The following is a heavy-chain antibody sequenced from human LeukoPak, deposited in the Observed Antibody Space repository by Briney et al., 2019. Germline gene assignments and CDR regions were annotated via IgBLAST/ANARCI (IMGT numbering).Heavy chain of an antibody. CDR1: GFTFSSYS. Sequence: GGSLRLSCAASGFTFSSYSMNWVRQAPGKGLEWVSSISSSSSYIYYADSVKGRFTISRDNAKNSLYLQMNSLRAEDTAVYYCARDPWSIAARPPFDYWGQGTLVTVSS. J-gene: IGHJ4*02. CDR2: ISSSSSYI. V-gene: IGHV3-21*01. D-gene: IGHD6-6*01. CDR3: ARDPWSIAARPPFDY.